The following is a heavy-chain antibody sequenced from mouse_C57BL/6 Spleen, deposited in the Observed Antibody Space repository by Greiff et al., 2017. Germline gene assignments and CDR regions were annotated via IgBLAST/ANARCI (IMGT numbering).Heavy chain of an antibody. CDR1: GFTFSDYY. V-gene: IGHV5-12*01. J-gene: IGHJ4*01. D-gene: IGHD2-12*01. Sequence: EVKLVESGGGLVQPGGSLKLSCAASGFTFSDYYMYWVRQTPEKRLEWVAYISNGGGSTYYPDTVKGRFTISRDNANNTLYLQMSRLKSDDTSMYYCARPDNYDVYALDYWGQGTSVTVSS. CDR2: ISNGGGST. CDR3: ARPDNYDVYALDY.